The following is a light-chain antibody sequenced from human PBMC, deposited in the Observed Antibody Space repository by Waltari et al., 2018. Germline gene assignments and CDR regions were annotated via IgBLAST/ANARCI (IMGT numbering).Light chain of an antibody. CDR1: QSISNY. CDR2: DAS. V-gene: IGKV1-9*01. CDR3: QQRSSYQWT. Sequence: TCRASQSISNYLAWYQQKPGKAPRLLIYDASTLESGVPAKFRGSGSGTDFTLTISSLEPEDFATYYCQQRSSYQWTFGQGTKVEIK. J-gene: IGKJ1*01.